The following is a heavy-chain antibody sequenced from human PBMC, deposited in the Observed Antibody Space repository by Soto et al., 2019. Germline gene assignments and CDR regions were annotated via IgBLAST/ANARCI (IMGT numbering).Heavy chain of an antibody. CDR3: AREDGWLVLAY. Sequence: EVQLVESGGGLVKPGGSLRLSCAASGFAFSSYSMNWVRQAPGKGLEWVAFSTIRSSYIYYAASVRGRFTISRDNAKNSLYLQMGGLRGEDTAVYYCAREDGWLVLAYWGQGTLVTVSS. CDR1: GFAFSSYS. J-gene: IGHJ4*02. D-gene: IGHD6-19*01. V-gene: IGHV3-21*06. CDR2: STIRSSYI.